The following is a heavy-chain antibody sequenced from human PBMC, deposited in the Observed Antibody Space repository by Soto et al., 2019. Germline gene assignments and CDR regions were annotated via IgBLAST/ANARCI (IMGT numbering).Heavy chain of an antibody. CDR3: ARHSVDSDILTGYYQPFGFDS. Sequence: GESLKISCEGSEYNFATYWISWVRQMPGKGLEWMGKIDPSDSYTDYSPSFQGHVTISTDKYISTAYLQWSSLKASDTAMYYCARHSVDSDILTGYYQPFGFDSWGQGTLVTVSS. CDR1: EYNFATYW. D-gene: IGHD3-9*01. J-gene: IGHJ4*02. CDR2: IDPSDSYT. V-gene: IGHV5-10-1*01.